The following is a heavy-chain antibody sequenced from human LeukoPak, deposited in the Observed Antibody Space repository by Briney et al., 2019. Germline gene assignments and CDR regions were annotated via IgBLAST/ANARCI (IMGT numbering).Heavy chain of an antibody. CDR3: ARAGGGSGYSGYDLVDY. Sequence: ASVKVSCKASGYTFTSYYMHWVRQAPGQGLEWMGIINPSGGSTSYAQKFQGRVTMTRDTSTSTVYMELSSLRSEDTAVYYCARAGGGSGYSGYDLVDYWGQGTLVTVSS. J-gene: IGHJ4*02. V-gene: IGHV1-46*01. D-gene: IGHD5-12*01. CDR2: INPSGGST. CDR1: GYTFTSYY.